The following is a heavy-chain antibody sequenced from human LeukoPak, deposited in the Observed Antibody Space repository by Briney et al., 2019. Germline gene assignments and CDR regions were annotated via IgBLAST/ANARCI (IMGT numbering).Heavy chain of an antibody. CDR2: INSDGSST. J-gene: IGHJ4*02. V-gene: IGHV3-74*01. D-gene: IGHD1-26*01. CDR3: ARVPKAKWEPMGTLFDY. CDR1: GFTFSSYW. Sequence: GGSLRLSCAASGFTFSSYWMHWVCQAPGKGLVWVSRINSDGSSTSYADSVKGRFTISRDNAKNTLYLQMNSLRAEDTAVYYCARVPKAKWEPMGTLFDYWGQGTLVTVSS.